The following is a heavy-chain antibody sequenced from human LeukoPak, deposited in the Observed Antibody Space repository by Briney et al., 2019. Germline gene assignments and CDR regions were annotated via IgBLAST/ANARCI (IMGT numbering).Heavy chain of an antibody. J-gene: IGHJ5*02. CDR2: MCSGGST. CDR1: GFSVSSNY. D-gene: IGHD4-17*01. Sequence: GGSLRLTCAASGFSVSSNYLSWVRQAPGKGLEWVSVMCSGGSTFYADSVKGRFTISRDNSKNTLNLQMNSLRAEDTAIYYCALHINGDYESRFDPWGQGTLVTVSS. V-gene: IGHV3-53*01. CDR3: ALHINGDYESRFDP.